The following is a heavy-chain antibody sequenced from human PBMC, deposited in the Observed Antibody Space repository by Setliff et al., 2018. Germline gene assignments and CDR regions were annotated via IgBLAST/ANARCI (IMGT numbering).Heavy chain of an antibody. J-gene: IGHJ4*02. CDR3: ARDGAYCSGGSCYSFDY. Sequence: SVKVSCKVSGDTFNTYTLSWVRQAPGQGLEWMGGVIPLLETTKYAQKFQGRVTITAGVSTSTAYMELSSLRSDDTAVYYCARDGAYCSGGSCYSFDYWGQGTPVTVSS. V-gene: IGHV1-69*13. CDR2: VIPLLETT. D-gene: IGHD2-15*01. CDR1: GDTFNTYT.